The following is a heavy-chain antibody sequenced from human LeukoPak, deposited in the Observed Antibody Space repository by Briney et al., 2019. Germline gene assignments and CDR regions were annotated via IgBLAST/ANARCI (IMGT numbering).Heavy chain of an antibody. CDR3: ARNLVTYYYGLGSYYPLDY. J-gene: IGHJ4*02. CDR2: MNPNSGNT. D-gene: IGHD3-10*01. V-gene: IGHV1-8*01. Sequence: GASVKVSCKASGYTFTSYDINWVRQATGQGLEWMGWMNPNSGNTGYAQKFQGRVTMTRNTSISTAYMELSSLRSEDTAVYYCARNLVTYYYGLGSYYPLDYWGQGTLVTVSS. CDR1: GYTFTSYD.